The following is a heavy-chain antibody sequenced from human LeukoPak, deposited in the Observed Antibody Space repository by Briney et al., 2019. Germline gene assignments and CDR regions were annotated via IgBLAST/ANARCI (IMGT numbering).Heavy chain of an antibody. CDR1: GFTFSTYW. J-gene: IGHJ4*02. CDR3: ARITMVRGARKGDY. Sequence: GVSLRLSCAASGFTFSTYWMTWVRQAPGKGLKWVVNIKPDGSEKDYVDSVKGRFTTSRDNAKNSLYLQMNSLRVEDTAMYYCARITMVRGARKGDYWGQGTLVTVSS. CDR2: IKPDGSEK. D-gene: IGHD3-10*01. V-gene: IGHV3-7*01.